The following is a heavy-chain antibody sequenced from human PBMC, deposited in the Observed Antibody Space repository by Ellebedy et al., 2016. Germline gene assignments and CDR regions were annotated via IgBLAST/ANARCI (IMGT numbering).Heavy chain of an antibody. V-gene: IGHV3-33*05. CDR2: ISYDGGNK. D-gene: IGHD6-6*01. CDR1: GFTFSSYG. Sequence: GGSLRLSCAASGFTFSSYGMHWVRQAPGKGLEWVAVISYDGGNKYYADSVKGRFTISRDNSKNTLYLQMNSLRAEDTAVYYCARDRRSSSSKIYYYYGMDVWGQGTTVTVSS. CDR3: ARDRRSSSSKIYYYYGMDV. J-gene: IGHJ6*02.